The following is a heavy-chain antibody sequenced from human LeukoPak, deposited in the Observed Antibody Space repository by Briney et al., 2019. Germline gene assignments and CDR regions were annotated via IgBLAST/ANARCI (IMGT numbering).Heavy chain of an antibody. V-gene: IGHV3-7*01. J-gene: IGHJ4*02. CDR3: ARGSHYDILTGYVAGLFDY. D-gene: IGHD3-9*01. Sequence: ETLSLTCTVSGGSISSYYWSWIRQPAGKGLEWVANIKQDGSEKYYVDSVKGRFTISRDNAKNSLYLQMNSLRAEDTAVYYCARGSHYDILTGYVAGLFDYWGQGTLVTVSS. CDR1: GGSISSYY. CDR2: IKQDGSEK.